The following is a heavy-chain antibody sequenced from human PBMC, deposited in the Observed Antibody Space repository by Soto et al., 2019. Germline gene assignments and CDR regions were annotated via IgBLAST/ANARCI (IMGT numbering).Heavy chain of an antibody. CDR2: INHSGST. Sequence: ETLALTCAVYGGSFSGYYWSWIRQPPGKGLEWIGEINHSGSTNYNPSLKSRVTISVDTSKNQFSLKLSSVTAADTAVYYCARDLLSCSSTSCYARPFDYWRQGTLDTVSS. CDR1: GGSFSGYY. V-gene: IGHV4-34*01. CDR3: ARDLLSCSSTSCYARPFDY. J-gene: IGHJ4*02. D-gene: IGHD2-2*01.